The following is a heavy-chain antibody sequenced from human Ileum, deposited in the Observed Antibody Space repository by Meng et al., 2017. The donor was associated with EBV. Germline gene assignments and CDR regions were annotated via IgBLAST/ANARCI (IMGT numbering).Heavy chain of an antibody. CDR2: MYYSGST. CDR1: GGSISNENDY. CDR3: ATRVAAVKYYFDY. J-gene: IGHJ4*02. D-gene: IGHD6-19*01. Sequence: QRQLQESGPGLVKPSETLSLTCTVSGGSISNENDYWGWIRQPPGKGLEWIGSMYYSGSTYYNPSLKSRVTMSLDTSKNQFSLQLTSVTAADTALYYCATRVAAVKYYFDYWGQGTLVTVSS. V-gene: IGHV4-39*07.